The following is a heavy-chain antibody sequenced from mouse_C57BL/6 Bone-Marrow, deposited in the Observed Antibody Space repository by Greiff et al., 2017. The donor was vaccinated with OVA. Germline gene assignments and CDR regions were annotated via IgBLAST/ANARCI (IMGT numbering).Heavy chain of an antibody. CDR1: GFSLTSYG. J-gene: IGHJ1*03. V-gene: IGHV2-6-1*01. CDR2: LWSDGST. D-gene: IGHD1-1*01. Sequence: VKLMESGPGLVAPSQSLSITCTVSGFSLTSYGVHWVRQPPGKGLEWLVVLWSDGSTTYNSALKSRLSISKDNSKSQVFLKMNSLQTDDTAMYYCARHVYGSSYDWYFDVWGTGTTVTVSS. CDR3: ARHVYGSSYDWYFDV.